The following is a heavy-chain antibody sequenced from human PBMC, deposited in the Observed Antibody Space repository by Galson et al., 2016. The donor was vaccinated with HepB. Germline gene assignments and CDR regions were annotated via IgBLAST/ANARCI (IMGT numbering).Heavy chain of an antibody. V-gene: IGHV3-23*01. CDR3: VRAGGRPAMALDF. CDR1: GFKFSRFA. J-gene: IGHJ4*02. Sequence: SLRLSCAASGFKFSRFAMSWVRQAPEKGPEWVSGVRDNGGTFYADSVKGRFTISRDNANNSLYLNSLRADDTAVYHCVRAGGRPAMALDFWGQGTLVTVSS. D-gene: IGHD4/OR15-4a*01. CDR2: VRDNGGT.